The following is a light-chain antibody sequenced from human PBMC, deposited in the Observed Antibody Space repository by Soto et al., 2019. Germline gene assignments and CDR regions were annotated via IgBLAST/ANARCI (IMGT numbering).Light chain of an antibody. CDR3: QQRSDWPRIT. CDR1: QSITTY. J-gene: IGKJ5*01. CDR2: DAS. Sequence: EIVLTQSPATLSLSPGERATLSCRASQSITTYLAWYQQKPGQAPRLLIYDASNRATGIPARFSGSGSGTDFTLTISSLEPEDLAVYDCQQRSDWPRITVGQGTRLEI. V-gene: IGKV3-11*01.